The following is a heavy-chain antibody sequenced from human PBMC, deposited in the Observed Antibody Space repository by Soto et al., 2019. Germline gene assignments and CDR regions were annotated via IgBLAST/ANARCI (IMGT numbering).Heavy chain of an antibody. Sequence: QVQLQESGPGLVKPSETLSLTCTVSGGSISSCYWSWIRQPAGKVLEWIGRIYTSGSTHYNPSLKRRVTLSVDTSKNQFYLRLSSVTAADTAVYDCGRDRKFGVLLYWDYWGQGTLVTV. CDR1: GGSISSCY. J-gene: IGHJ4*02. CDR2: IYTSGST. D-gene: IGHD3-10*01. V-gene: IGHV4-4*07. CDR3: GRDRKFGVLLYWDY.